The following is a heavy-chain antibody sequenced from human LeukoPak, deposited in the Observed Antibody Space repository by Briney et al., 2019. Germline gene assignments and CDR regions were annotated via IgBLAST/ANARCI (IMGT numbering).Heavy chain of an antibody. Sequence: PGRSLRLSCAASGFTFGSYGMHWVRQAPGKGLEWVAVISYDGSNKYYADSVKGRFTISRDNSKNTLYLQMNSLRAEDTAVYYCANRYCSGGSCYSGFFNYYYYGMDVWGQGTTVTVSS. J-gene: IGHJ6*02. V-gene: IGHV3-30*18. D-gene: IGHD2-15*01. CDR3: ANRYCSGGSCYSGFFNYYYYGMDV. CDR1: GFTFGSYG. CDR2: ISYDGSNK.